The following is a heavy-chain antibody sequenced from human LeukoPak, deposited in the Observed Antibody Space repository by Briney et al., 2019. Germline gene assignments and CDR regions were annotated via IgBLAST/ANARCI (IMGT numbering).Heavy chain of an antibody. Sequence: SETLSLTCTVSGGSINNYYWSWIRKPAEKGLEWIGRVYSSGSTNYNPSLKSRVSMSVDTSKNQYSLRLISVTAADTAVYYCARAGFGSGWHYFDYWGRGILVSVSS. CDR2: VYSSGST. D-gene: IGHD6-19*01. CDR3: ARAGFGSGWHYFDY. V-gene: IGHV4-4*07. CDR1: GGSINNYY. J-gene: IGHJ4*01.